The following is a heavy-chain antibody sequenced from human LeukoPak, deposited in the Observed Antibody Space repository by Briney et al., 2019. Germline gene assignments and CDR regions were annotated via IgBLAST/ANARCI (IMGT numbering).Heavy chain of an antibody. CDR1: GYTFTCYH. CDR3: ARQRSGWSYDAFDI. V-gene: IGHV1-2*06. D-gene: IGHD6-19*01. CDR2: INPNSGGT. J-gene: IGHJ3*02. Sequence: GASVKVSCKASGYTFTCYHMHWVRQAPGQGLEWMGRINPNSGGTTYAQKFQGRVTMTRDTSISTAYMELSRLRSDDTAVFYCARQRSGWSYDAFDIWGQGTMLTVSS.